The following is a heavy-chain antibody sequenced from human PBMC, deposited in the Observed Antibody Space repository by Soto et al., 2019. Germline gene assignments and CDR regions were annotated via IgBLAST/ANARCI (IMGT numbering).Heavy chain of an antibody. J-gene: IGHJ3*02. D-gene: IGHD4-17*01. V-gene: IGHV1-18*01. CDR2: ISAYNGNT. CDR3: ARELDYGEYVAAFDI. CDR1: GYTFTSYG. Sequence: QVQLVQSGAEVKKPGASVKVSCKASGYTFTSYGISWVRQAPGQGLEWMGWISAYNGNTNYAQKLQGRVTMTTDTSTSTDYMELRSLRSDDTAVYYCARELDYGEYVAAFDIWGQGTMVTVSS.